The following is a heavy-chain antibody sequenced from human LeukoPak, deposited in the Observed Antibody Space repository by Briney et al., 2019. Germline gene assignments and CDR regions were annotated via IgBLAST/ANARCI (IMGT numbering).Heavy chain of an antibody. CDR3: ARKGPEHLPTYFDH. D-gene: IGHD2-21*01. CDR2: IYTTGST. Sequence: PSETLSLTCSVSGDSISRYYWSWIRQPAGKGLEWIGRIYTTGSTNYNPSLSGRVAISLDKSRNHFTLMVTAVTAADTAFYYCARKGPEHLPTYFDHWGRGILVTVSS. CDR1: GDSISRYY. J-gene: IGHJ4*02. V-gene: IGHV4-4*07.